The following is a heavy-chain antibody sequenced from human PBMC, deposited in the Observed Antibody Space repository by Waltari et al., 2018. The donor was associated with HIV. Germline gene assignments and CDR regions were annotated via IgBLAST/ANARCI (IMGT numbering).Heavy chain of an antibody. CDR1: GFNVSSNY. D-gene: IGHD6-6*01. Sequence: EVQLVESGGGLVQPGGSLRLSCAASGFNVSSNYMIWVRQAPGKGLEWVSVIYSGGSTYYADSVKGRFSISRDNSKNTLYLQMNSLRAEDTAVYYCAREATYSSSSFGYFYAMDVWGQGTTVTVSS. V-gene: IGHV3-66*01. CDR2: IYSGGST. CDR3: AREATYSSSSFGYFYAMDV. J-gene: IGHJ6*02.